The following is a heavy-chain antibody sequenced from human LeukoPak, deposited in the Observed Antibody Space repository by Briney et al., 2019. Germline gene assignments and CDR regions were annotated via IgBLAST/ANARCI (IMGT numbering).Heavy chain of an antibody. CDR1: GFTFSSYA. Sequence: QPGGSLRLSCAASGFTFSSYAMSWDRQAPGKGLEWVSAISDSGDTTYYADSVKGRFTISGDNSKNTLYLQMNSLRAEDTAVYYCAKDLKGVGYYFNYWGQGTLVTVSS. D-gene: IGHD1-26*01. CDR3: AKDLKGVGYYFNY. V-gene: IGHV3-23*01. J-gene: IGHJ4*02. CDR2: ISDSGDTT.